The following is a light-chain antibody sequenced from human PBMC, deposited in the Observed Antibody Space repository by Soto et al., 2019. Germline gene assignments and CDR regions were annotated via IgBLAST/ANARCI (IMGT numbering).Light chain of an antibody. CDR2: AAS. CDR3: QQLNSYPFI. CDR1: QGIDTY. V-gene: IGKV1-9*01. Sequence: DIQLTQSPSFLSASVGDRVTITCRASQGIDTYLSWYQQKPGKAPKLLIYAASFLQSGVPSRFSGSGSGTEFTLTISSLQPEDFAYYYCQQLNSYPFIFGQGTRLEIK. J-gene: IGKJ5*01.